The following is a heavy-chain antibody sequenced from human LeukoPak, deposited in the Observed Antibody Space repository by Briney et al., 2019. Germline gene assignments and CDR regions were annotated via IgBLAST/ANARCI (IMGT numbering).Heavy chain of an antibody. CDR1: GFTFSSYA. V-gene: IGHV4-31*02. CDR2: IYYSGST. CDR3: ARGYDSSGYIDY. Sequence: LRLSCAASGFTFSSYAMSWIRQHPGKGLEWIGYIYYSGSTYYNPSLKSRVTISVDTSKNQFSLKLSSVTAADTAVYYCARGYDSSGYIDYWGQGTLVTVSS. D-gene: IGHD3-22*01. J-gene: IGHJ4*02.